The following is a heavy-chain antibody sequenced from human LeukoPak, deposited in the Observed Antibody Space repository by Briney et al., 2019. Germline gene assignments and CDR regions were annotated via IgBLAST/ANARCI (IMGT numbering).Heavy chain of an antibody. CDR1: GGSISSSSYY. J-gene: IGHJ4*02. V-gene: IGHV4-39*07. D-gene: IGHD3-22*01. Sequence: SETLSLTCTVSGGSISSSSYYWGWIRQPPGKGLEWIGEIYHSGSTNYNPSLKSRVTISVDKSKNQFSLKLSSVTAADTAVYYCARDYYDSSGIPLDYWGQGTLVTVSS. CDR2: IYHSGST. CDR3: ARDYYDSSGIPLDY.